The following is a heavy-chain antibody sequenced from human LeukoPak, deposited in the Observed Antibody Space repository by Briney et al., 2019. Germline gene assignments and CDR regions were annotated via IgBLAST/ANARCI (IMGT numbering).Heavy chain of an antibody. J-gene: IGHJ4*02. CDR3: TTDIYYYDSSGYHDY. D-gene: IGHD3-22*01. CDR2: SKSKTDGGTT. CDR1: GFTFSNAW. V-gene: IGHV3-15*01. Sequence: GGSLRLSCAASGFTFSNAWMSWVRQAPGKGLEWVGRSKSKTDGGTTDYAAPVKGRFTISRDDSKNTLYLQMNSLKTEDTAVYYCTTDIYYYDSSGYHDYWGQGTLVTVSS.